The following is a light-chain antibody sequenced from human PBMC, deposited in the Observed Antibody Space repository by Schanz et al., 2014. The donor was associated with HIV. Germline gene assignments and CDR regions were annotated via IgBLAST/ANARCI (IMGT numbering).Light chain of an antibody. J-gene: IGLJ2*01. CDR3: AAWDDSLNGVV. Sequence: QSVLTQPPSASGTPGQRVTISCSGSSSNVGSNTVNWYQHLPGTAPKLLMYANNQRASGVPDRFSGSGSGTSASLAITGLRSEDEADYYCAAWDDSLNGVVFGGGTKLTVL. CDR1: SSNVGSNT. V-gene: IGLV1-44*01. CDR2: ANN.